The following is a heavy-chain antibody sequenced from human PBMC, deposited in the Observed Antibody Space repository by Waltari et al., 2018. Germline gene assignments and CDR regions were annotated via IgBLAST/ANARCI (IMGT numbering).Heavy chain of an antibody. J-gene: IGHJ4*01. CDR2: INPKNGDT. Sequence: QVQLVQSGTEGKKPGASVKVSCQASGYSFTDSNLHWVRQTPGQCLEWLGWINPKNGDTGYAQNFLGRVTMTRDTSINTVYMDLSGLRSDDTAVFYCARDPGPIVGAPDYWGQGTLVTVSS. V-gene: IGHV1-2*02. CDR3: ARDPGPIVGAPDY. CDR1: GYSFTDSN. D-gene: IGHD1-26*01.